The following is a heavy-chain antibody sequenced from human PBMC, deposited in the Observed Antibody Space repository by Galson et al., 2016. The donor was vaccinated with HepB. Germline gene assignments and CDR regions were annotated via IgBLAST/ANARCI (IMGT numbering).Heavy chain of an antibody. CDR3: ARDSMQFDP. J-gene: IGHJ5*02. CDR2: ISPSGNT. V-gene: IGHV4-59*01. CDR1: GGSISDNY. Sequence: LSLTCTVSGGSISDNYWSWIRQTPKEGLEWIGNISPSGNTDYNPSLKSRVTISLDTSKNQISLNLMSTTAADTAVYYFARDSMQFDPWGQGTLVIVSS.